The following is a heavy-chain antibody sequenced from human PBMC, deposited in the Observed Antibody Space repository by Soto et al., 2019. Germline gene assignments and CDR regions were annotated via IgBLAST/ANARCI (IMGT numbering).Heavy chain of an antibody. V-gene: IGHV3-7*03. CDR2: INQAGSVK. D-gene: IGHD2-2*01. CDR3: VSDLVGSKYYLGQ. J-gene: IGHJ4*02. Sequence: EVQLVESGGNLVQPGGSLRLSCAASGFTLSTYYMGWVRQAPGNGLEWVANINQAGSVKNYVDSVKGRFTVSRDNGKTSLYLEMKSVRADDTAVYDCVSDLVGSKYYLGQWGQGTQVTVSS. CDR1: GFTLSTYY.